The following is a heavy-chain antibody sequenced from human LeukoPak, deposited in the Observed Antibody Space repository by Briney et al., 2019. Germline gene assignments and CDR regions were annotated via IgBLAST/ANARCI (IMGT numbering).Heavy chain of an antibody. CDR2: VYYNGGT. CDR1: GGSISRYY. V-gene: IGHV4-59*01. CDR3: ARGSVTMVRGVIPDAFDI. D-gene: IGHD3-10*01. Sequence: PSETLSLTCTVSGGSISRYYWNWIRQSPGKGLEWVGYVYYNGGTTYNPSLKSRVTISVDTSKNQFFLKLNSVTAADTAVYYCARGSVTMVRGVIPDAFDIWGQGTMVTVSS. J-gene: IGHJ3*02.